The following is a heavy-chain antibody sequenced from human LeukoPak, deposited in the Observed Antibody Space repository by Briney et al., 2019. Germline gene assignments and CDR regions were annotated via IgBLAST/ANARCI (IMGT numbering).Heavy chain of an antibody. CDR3: ARVALGWRLDYMDV. Sequence: GGSLRLSCVASGFTFSSYAMHWVRQAPGKGLEYVSAISSNGGSTYYANSVKGRYTISRDNSKNTLYLQMGSLRAEDMAVYYCARVALGWRLDYMDVWGKGTTVTVSS. J-gene: IGHJ6*03. CDR2: ISSNGGST. V-gene: IGHV3-64*01. CDR1: GFTFSSYA. D-gene: IGHD2-21*02.